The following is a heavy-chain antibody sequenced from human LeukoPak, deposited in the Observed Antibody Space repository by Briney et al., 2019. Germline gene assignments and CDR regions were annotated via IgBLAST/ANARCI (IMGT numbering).Heavy chain of an antibody. J-gene: IGHJ5*02. V-gene: IGHV4-34*01. Sequence: PSETLSLTCAVYGGSFSGYYWGWIRQPPGKGLEWIGSIYYSGSTYYNPSLKSRVTISVDTSKNQFSLKLSSVTAADTAVYYCARESPYYYGSGSYSWFDPWGQGTLVTVSS. D-gene: IGHD3-10*01. CDR1: GGSFSGYY. CDR3: ARESPYYYGSGSYSWFDP. CDR2: IYYSGST.